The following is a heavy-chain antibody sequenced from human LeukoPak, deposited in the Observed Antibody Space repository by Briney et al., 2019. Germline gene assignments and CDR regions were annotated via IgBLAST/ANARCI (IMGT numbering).Heavy chain of an antibody. CDR1: GGTLNNYA. V-gene: IGHV1-18*01. D-gene: IGHD3-22*01. Sequence: ASVKVSCKASGGTLNNYAISWVRQAPGQGLEWMGWISAYSGNTNYAQKLQGRVTMTTDTSTSTAYMELRSLRSDDTAVYYCARSSYYDSSGYPDYWGQGTLVTVSS. J-gene: IGHJ4*02. CDR2: ISAYSGNT. CDR3: ARSSYYDSSGYPDY.